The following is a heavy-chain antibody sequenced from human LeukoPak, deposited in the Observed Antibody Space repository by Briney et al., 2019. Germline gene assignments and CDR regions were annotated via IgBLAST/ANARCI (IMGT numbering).Heavy chain of an antibody. J-gene: IGHJ4*02. V-gene: IGHV5-10-1*01. CDR3: ARRSGAAAEDY. CDR1: GYSFTSYW. CDR2: IDPSDPYT. D-gene: IGHD2-2*01. Sequence: GESLKISCKTSGYSFTSYWITWVRQMPGKGLEWMGSIDPSDPYTNYSPSLQGRVTISADKSISTAYVQWSSLKASDTAMYYCARRSGAAAEDYWGQGTLVTVSS.